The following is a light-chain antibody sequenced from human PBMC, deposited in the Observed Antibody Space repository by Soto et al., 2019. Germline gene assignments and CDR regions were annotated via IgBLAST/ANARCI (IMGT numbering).Light chain of an antibody. CDR1: QSISMY. Sequence: DIQITQSPSSLSASVGDRFTIIFRSSQSISMYLNWYQQKPGKAPKLLIYAASTLRSGVPSRFSGSGSGTDFTLTVSSLQPEDFASYYCQESYGKSPTFGQGTKVDIK. V-gene: IGKV1-39*01. CDR2: AAS. CDR3: QESYGKSPT. J-gene: IGKJ1*01.